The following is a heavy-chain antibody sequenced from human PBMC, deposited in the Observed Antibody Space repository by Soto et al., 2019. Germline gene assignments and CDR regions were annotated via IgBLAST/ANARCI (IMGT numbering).Heavy chain of an antibody. J-gene: IGHJ1*01. V-gene: IGHV3-9*01. CDR2: ISWNSGSI. CDR3: AKDMDSRSGRDFQH. D-gene: IGHD3-10*01. Sequence: EVQLVESGGGLVQPGRSLRLSCAASGFTFDDYAMHWVRQAPGKGLEWVSDISWNSGSIGYADSVKGRFTISRDNAKNSLYLQMNSLRAEDTALYYCAKDMDSRSGRDFQHWGQGTLVTVSS. CDR1: GFTFDDYA.